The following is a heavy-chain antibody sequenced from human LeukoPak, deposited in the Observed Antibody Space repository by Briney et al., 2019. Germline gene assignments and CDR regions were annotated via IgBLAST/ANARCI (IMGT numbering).Heavy chain of an antibody. D-gene: IGHD3-22*01. J-gene: IGHJ4*02. V-gene: IGHV1-2*05. CDR3: ASVHYYDSSGYLDY. CDR1: GYTFTGYY. CDR2: INPNSGGT. Sequence: ASVKVSCKASGYTFTGYYMHWVRQAPGQGLEWMGRINPNSGGTNYAQKFQGRVTMTRDTSISTAYMELSRLRSDDTDVYYCASVHYYDSSGYLDYWGQGTLVTVSS.